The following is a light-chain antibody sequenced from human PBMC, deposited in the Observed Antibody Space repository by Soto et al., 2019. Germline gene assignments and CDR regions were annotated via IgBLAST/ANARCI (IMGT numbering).Light chain of an antibody. V-gene: IGKV1-5*03. CDR2: EAS. Sequence: DIQMTQFPSTLSASVGDRVTITCRASQSINNRLAWYQQRPGKAPKLLIQEASSLESVVPTRFSCSGSGTEFPLSISNLQADDSGTYYRQQYDIYPLTFGGGTKVEMK. J-gene: IGKJ4*01. CDR3: QQYDIYPLT. CDR1: QSINNR.